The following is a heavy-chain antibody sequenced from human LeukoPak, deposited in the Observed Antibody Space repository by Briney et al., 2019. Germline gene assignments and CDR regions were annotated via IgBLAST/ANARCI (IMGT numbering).Heavy chain of an antibody. CDR1: GFSFRSSA. CDR3: AKDGLRGCSGGNCYRHDPRLDY. CDR2: VSDSGGST. Sequence: PGGSLRLSCAASGFSFRSSAMSWVRQAPGKGLEWVSGVSDSGGSTYHADSVKGRFTISRDNAKNSLYLQMNSLRAEDTALYYCAKDGLRGCSGGNCYRHDPRLDYWGQGTLVTVSS. V-gene: IGHV3-23*01. J-gene: IGHJ4*02. D-gene: IGHD2-15*01.